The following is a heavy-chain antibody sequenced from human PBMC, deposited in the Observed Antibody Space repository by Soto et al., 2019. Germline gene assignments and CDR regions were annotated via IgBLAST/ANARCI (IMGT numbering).Heavy chain of an antibody. CDR3: ARVKGTIAARLVDY. Sequence: SETLSLTCAVYGGSFSGYYWSWIRQPPGKGLEWIGEINHSGSTNYNPSLKSRVTISVDTSKNQFSLKLSSVTAADTAVYYCARVKGTIAARLVDYWGQGTLVTVSS. V-gene: IGHV4-34*01. D-gene: IGHD6-6*01. CDR2: INHSGST. CDR1: GGSFSGYY. J-gene: IGHJ4*02.